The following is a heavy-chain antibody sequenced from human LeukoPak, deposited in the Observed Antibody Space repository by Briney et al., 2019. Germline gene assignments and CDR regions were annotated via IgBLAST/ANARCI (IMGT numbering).Heavy chain of an antibody. CDR1: GFTFSSYG. D-gene: IGHD6-19*01. J-gene: IGHJ4*02. CDR3: AKDIRLAVAGTIDY. CDR2: IRYDGSNK. V-gene: IGHV3-30*02. Sequence: GGSLRLSCAASGFTFSSYGMHWVRQAPGKGLEWVAFIRYDGSNKYYADSVKGRFTISRDNAKNSLYLQMNSLRAEDTALYYCAKDIRLAVAGTIDYWGQGTLVTVSS.